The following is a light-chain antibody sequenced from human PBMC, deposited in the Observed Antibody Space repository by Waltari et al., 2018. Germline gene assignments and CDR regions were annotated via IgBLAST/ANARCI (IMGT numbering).Light chain of an antibody. CDR2: DNN. CDR1: SSNMGNTY. Sequence: QSVLTQPPSVSAAAGQKVTISCTGSSSNMGNTYVAWYQQLPGTAPKLLIYDNNKRPSGIPDRFSGSKSGTSATLGITGLQTGDEADYYCGTWDSSLSAVFGGGTKLTVL. J-gene: IGLJ3*02. CDR3: GTWDSSLSAV. V-gene: IGLV1-51*01.